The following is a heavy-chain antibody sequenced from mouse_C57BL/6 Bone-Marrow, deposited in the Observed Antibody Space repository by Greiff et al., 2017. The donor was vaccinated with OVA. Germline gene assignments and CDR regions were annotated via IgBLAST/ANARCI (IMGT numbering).Heavy chain of an antibody. D-gene: IGHD2-3*01. J-gene: IGHJ4*01. Sequence: EVKLVESGGGLVQPGGSLKLSCAASGFTFSDYYMYWVRQTPETRLEWVAYISNGGGSTYYPDTVKGRFTISRDKAKNTLYMQLSRLKSEDTAMYYCARHDGYYVGAMDYWGQGTSVTVSS. CDR2: ISNGGGST. CDR3: ARHDGYYVGAMDY. CDR1: GFTFSDYY. V-gene: IGHV5-12*01.